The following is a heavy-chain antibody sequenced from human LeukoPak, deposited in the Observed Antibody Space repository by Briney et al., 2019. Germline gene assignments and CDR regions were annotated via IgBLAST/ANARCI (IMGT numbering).Heavy chain of an antibody. CDR2: ISYDGSNK. J-gene: IGHJ4*02. V-gene: IGHV3-30*18. CDR3: AKDARYYDSSGYYDY. CDR1: GLTFSTYS. Sequence: GGPLGLSFGASGLTFSTYSRNGVRKAPGKGWEGGAVISYDGSNKYYADSVKGRFTISRDSSKNTLYLQMNSLRAEDTAVYYCAKDARYYDSSGYYDYWGQGTLVTVSS. D-gene: IGHD3-22*01.